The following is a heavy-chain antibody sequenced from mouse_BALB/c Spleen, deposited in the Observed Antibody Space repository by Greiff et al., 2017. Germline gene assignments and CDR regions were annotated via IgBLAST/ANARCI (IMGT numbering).Heavy chain of an antibody. CDR2: ISSGGGST. CDR1: GFAFSSYD. D-gene: IGHD2-2*01. CDR3: ARLSSGYGYFDY. V-gene: IGHV5-12-1*01. J-gene: IGHJ2*01. Sequence: EVKLMESGGGLVKPGGSLKLSCAASGFAFSSYDMSWVRQTPEKRLEWVAYISSGGGSTYYPDTVKGRFTISRDNAKNTLYLQMSSLKSEDTAMYYCARLSSGYGYFDYWGQVTTLTVSS.